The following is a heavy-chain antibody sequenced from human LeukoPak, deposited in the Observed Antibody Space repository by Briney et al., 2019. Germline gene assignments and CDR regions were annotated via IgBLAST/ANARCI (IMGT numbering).Heavy chain of an antibody. CDR1: GFTFSNYA. D-gene: IGHD1-26*01. CDR3: TRGYSIDY. CDR2: IRSKASGGTT. V-gene: IGHV3-49*04. Sequence: GGSLRLSCAASGFTFSNYAMNWVRQAPGKGLEWVGFIRSKASGGTTEYTASVKGRFTISRDDSKSIAYLQMNSLITEDTAVYYCTRGYSIDYWGQGTQVTVSS. J-gene: IGHJ4*02.